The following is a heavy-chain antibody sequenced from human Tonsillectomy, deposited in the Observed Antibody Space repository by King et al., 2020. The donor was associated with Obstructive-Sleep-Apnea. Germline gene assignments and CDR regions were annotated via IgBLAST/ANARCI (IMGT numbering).Heavy chain of an antibody. J-gene: IGHJ3*02. CDR2: ISWNSGTI. CDR1: GFTFDDYA. Sequence: VQLVESGGGLVQPGMSLRLSCAASGFTFDDYAMHWVRQAPGKGLEWVSGISWNSGTIGYADSVKGRFTISRDNAKNSLYLQMNSLRAEDTALYYCSKDRTYYDILTPDAFDIWGQGTMVTVSS. CDR3: SKDRTYYDILTPDAFDI. V-gene: IGHV3-9*01. D-gene: IGHD3-9*01.